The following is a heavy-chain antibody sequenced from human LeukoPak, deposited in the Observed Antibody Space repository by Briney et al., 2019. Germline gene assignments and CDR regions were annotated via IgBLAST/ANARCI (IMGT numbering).Heavy chain of an antibody. CDR1: GFTFGDHA. CDR3: ARGPILLWLHNGMDV. V-gene: IGHV3-49*04. D-gene: IGHD3-10*01. J-gene: IGHJ6*02. CDR2: IRSEAYGETT. Sequence: GGSLRLSCTGSGFTFGDHAMAWVRQAPGKGFGWVGFIRSEAYGETTEYAASVRDRFTISRDNSRSVAYLQMNSLKTEDTAMYYCARGPILLWLHNGMDVWGQGTTVTVTS.